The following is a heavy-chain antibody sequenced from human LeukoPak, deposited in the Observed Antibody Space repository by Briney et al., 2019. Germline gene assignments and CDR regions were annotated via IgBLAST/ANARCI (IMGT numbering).Heavy chain of an antibody. Sequence: GGSLRLSCAASGFIFSSYGMHWVRQAPGKGLEWVAVIWYDGSNKYYADSVKGRFTISRDNSKKTLYLQMSSLRAEDMAVYYCARDFTDYGDYGAFDYWGQGTLVTVSS. CDR3: ARDFTDYGDYGAFDY. D-gene: IGHD4-17*01. CDR2: IWYDGSNK. V-gene: IGHV3-33*01. J-gene: IGHJ4*02. CDR1: GFIFSSYG.